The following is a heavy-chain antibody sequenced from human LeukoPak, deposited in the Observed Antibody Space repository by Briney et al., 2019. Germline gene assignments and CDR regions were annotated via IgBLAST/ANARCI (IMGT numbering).Heavy chain of an antibody. CDR1: GYTFTSYY. CDR2: INPSGGST. CDR3: ATRGYSSGWYTRRYYYYGMDV. J-gene: IGHJ6*02. V-gene: IGHV1-46*01. D-gene: IGHD6-19*01. Sequence: ASVKVSCKASGYTFTSYYMHWVRQAPGQGLEWMGTINPSGGSTSYAQKFQGRVTMTRDTSTSTVYMELSSLRSEDTAVYYCATRGYSSGWYTRRYYYYGMDVWGQGTTVTVSS.